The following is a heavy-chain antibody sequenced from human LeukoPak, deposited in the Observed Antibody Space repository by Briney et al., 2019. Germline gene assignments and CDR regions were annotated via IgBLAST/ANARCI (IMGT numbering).Heavy chain of an antibody. V-gene: IGHV4-59*01. CDR1: GGSISSYY. CDR3: ATNSVLRFLGWAFDI. CDR2: IYYSGST. Sequence: PSETLSLTCTVSGGSISSYYWSWIRQPPGKGLEWIGYIYYSGSTNYNPSLKSRVTISVDTSKNQFSLKLSSVTAADTAVYYCATNSVLRFLGWAFDIWGQGTMVTVSS. J-gene: IGHJ3*02. D-gene: IGHD3-3*01.